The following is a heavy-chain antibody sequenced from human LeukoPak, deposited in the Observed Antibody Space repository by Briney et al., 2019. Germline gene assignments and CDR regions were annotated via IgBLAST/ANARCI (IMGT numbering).Heavy chain of an antibody. Sequence: KPSETLSLTCAVYGGSFSGYYWSWIRQPPGKGLEWIGEINHSGSTNYNPSLKSRVTISVDTSKNQFSLKRSSVTAADTAVYYCARTRGYSRHAFDIWGQGTMVTVSS. CDR1: GGSFSGYY. J-gene: IGHJ3*02. V-gene: IGHV4-34*01. D-gene: IGHD5-18*01. CDR3: ARTRGYSRHAFDI. CDR2: INHSGST.